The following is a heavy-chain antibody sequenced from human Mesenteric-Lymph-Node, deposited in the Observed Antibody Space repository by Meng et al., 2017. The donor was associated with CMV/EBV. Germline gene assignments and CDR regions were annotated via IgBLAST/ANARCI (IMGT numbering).Heavy chain of an antibody. CDR2: IYYSGST. J-gene: IGHJ5*02. D-gene: IGHD4-23*01. V-gene: IGHV4-39*01. Sequence: SETLSLTCTVSGGSISSSNYYWGWIRQPPGKGLEWIGSIYYSGSTYYNPSLKSRVTISVDTSKNQFSLKLSSVTAADTAVYYCARALGSGNLFDPWGQGTLVTVSS. CDR3: ARALGSGNLFDP. CDR1: GGSISSSNYY.